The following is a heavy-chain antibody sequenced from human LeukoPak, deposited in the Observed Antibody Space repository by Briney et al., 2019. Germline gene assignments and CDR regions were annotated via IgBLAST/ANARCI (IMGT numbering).Heavy chain of an antibody. J-gene: IGHJ4*02. CDR3: ARAEGYCSGGSCLDF. V-gene: IGHV3-23*01. CDR1: GFTFSSYA. Sequence: GGSLRLSCAASGFTFSSYAMSWVRQAPGKGLEWVSAISGSGGSTYYADSVKGRFTISRDHAKNSLYLQMNSVRDQGTAEYYCARAEGYCSGGSCLDFWGQGTLVTVSS. D-gene: IGHD2-15*01. CDR2: ISGSGGST.